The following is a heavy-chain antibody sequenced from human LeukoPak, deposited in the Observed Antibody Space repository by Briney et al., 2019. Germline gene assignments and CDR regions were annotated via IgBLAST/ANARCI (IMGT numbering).Heavy chain of an antibody. D-gene: IGHD6-19*01. J-gene: IGHJ4*02. V-gene: IGHV1-2*02. CDR1: GYTFTGYY. Sequence: ASVKVSCKASGYTFTGYYMHWVRQAPGQGLEWMGWINPNRGGTNYAQKFQGRVTMTRDTSISTAYMELSRLRSDDTAVYYCARDRALLQIPIAVAGTAFDYWGQGTLVTVSS. CDR2: INPNRGGT. CDR3: ARDRALLQIPIAVAGTAFDY.